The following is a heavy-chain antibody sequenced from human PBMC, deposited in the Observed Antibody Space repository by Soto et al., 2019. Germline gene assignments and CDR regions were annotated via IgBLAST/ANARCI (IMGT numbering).Heavy chain of an antibody. CDR3: ARGDWNDVGNAFDI. CDR2: INWNGGST. CDR1: GFTFSGYN. Sequence: TGGSLRLSCAASGFTFSGYNMSWIRQAPGKGLEWVSCINWNGGSTGYADSVKGRFTISRDNAKNSLYLQMNSLRAEDTALYHCARGDWNDVGNAFDIWGQGTMVTVSS. D-gene: IGHD1-1*01. V-gene: IGHV3-20*01. J-gene: IGHJ3*02.